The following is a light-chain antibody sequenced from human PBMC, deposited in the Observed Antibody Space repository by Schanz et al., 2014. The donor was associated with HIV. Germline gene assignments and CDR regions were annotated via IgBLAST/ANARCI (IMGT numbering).Light chain of an antibody. CDR1: SGSVSTSFP. CDR2: NTD. J-gene: IGLJ3*02. Sequence: QAVVTQEPSVSVSPGGTVTLTCGLSSGSVSTSFPPPRHRQPPGQPPRPPIYNTDTRSSGVPDRFSGSILGNKAALTITGAQADDESEYYCVLYMGGDIYWVFGGGTKLTVL. CDR3: VLYMGGDIYWV. V-gene: IGLV8-61*01.